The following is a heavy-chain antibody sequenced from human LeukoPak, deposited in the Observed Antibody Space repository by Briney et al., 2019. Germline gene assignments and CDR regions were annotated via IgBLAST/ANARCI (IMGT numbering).Heavy chain of an antibody. D-gene: IGHD4-17*01. CDR2: IKQDGSEK. CDR1: GFTFSSYW. J-gene: IGHJ5*02. V-gene: IGHV3-7*01. CDR3: ARVGLYGDYVPSWFDP. Sequence: GGSLRLSCAASGFTFSSYWMSWVRQAPGKGLEWVANIKQDGSEKYYVDSVKGRFTISRDNAKNSLYLQMNSLRAEDTAVYCCARVGLYGDYVPSWFDPWGQGTLVTVSS.